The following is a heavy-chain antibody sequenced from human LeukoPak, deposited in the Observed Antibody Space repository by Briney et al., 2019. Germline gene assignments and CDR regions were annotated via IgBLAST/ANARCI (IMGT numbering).Heavy chain of an antibody. J-gene: IGHJ4*02. Sequence: SETLSLTCAVYGGSCSGYYWSWIRQPPGKGLEWIGEINHSGSTNYNPSLKSRVTISVDTSKNQFSLKLSSVTAADTAVYYCARGVRYQLLSSLVYWGQGTLVTVSS. CDR2: INHSGST. D-gene: IGHD2-2*01. V-gene: IGHV4-34*01. CDR3: ARGVRYQLLSSLVY. CDR1: GGSCSGYY.